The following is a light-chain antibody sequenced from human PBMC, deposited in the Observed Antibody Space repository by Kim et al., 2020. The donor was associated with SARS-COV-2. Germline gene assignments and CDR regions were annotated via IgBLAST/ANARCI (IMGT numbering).Light chain of an antibody. CDR1: QSISSW. Sequence: ASVEDRVTITCRASQSISSWLAWYQQKPGKAPKLLIYKASSLESGVPSRFGGSESGTEFTLTISSLQPDDFATYYCQQYNSYPVTFGGGTKVDIK. J-gene: IGKJ4*01. V-gene: IGKV1-5*03. CDR3: QQYNSYPVT. CDR2: KAS.